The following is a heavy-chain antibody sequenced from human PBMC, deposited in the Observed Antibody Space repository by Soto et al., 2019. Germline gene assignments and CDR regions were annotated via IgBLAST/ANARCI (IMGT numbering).Heavy chain of an antibody. Sequence: EGQLVESGGGLVQPGGSLKLSCAASGFTFGGSAMHWVRQASGKGLEWVGHIRSKTNSYATAYAESVKGRFTISRDDSLNTAYLQMNSLKTADTAVYFCTSQTDAVQWLVVPTDYNFDYWGQGTLVTVSS. D-gene: IGHD6-19*01. CDR1: GFTFGGSA. J-gene: IGHJ4*02. V-gene: IGHV3-73*02. CDR3: TSQTDAVQWLVVPTDYNFDY. CDR2: IRSKTNSYAT.